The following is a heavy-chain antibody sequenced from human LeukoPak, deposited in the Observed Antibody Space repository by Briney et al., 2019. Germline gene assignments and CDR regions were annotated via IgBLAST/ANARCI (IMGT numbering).Heavy chain of an antibody. D-gene: IGHD4-17*01. Sequence: SETLSLTCTVSGGSISSYYWSWIRQPPGKGLEWIGYIYYSGSTNYNPSLKSRVTISVDTSKNQFSLKLSSVTAADTAVYYCAGGCYGDSTGYWGQGTLVTVSS. V-gene: IGHV4-59*01. J-gene: IGHJ4*02. CDR3: AGGCYGDSTGY. CDR2: IYYSGST. CDR1: GGSISSYY.